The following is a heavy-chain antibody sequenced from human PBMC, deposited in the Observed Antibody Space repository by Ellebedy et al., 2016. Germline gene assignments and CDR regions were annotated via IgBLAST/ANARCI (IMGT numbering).Heavy chain of an antibody. Sequence: SETLSLTXTVSGYSISSGYYWSWIRQPPGKGLEWIGYIYYSGSTNYNPSLKSRVTISVDTSKNQFSLKLSSVTAADTAVYYCARAYSGSSPVFDYWGQGTLVTVSS. CDR3: ARAYSGSSPVFDY. D-gene: IGHD1-26*01. CDR1: GYSISSGYY. CDR2: IYYSGST. V-gene: IGHV4-38-2*02. J-gene: IGHJ4*02.